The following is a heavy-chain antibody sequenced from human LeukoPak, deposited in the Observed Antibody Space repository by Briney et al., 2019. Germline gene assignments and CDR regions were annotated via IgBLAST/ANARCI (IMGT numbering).Heavy chain of an antibody. CDR2: ISSSGSTI. CDR3: AGLSTSVAGGDH. CDR1: GFTFSSYE. J-gene: IGHJ4*02. D-gene: IGHD6-19*01. V-gene: IGHV3-48*03. Sequence: GGSLRLSCAASGFTFSSYEMNWVRQAPGKGLEWVSYISSSGSTIYYADSVKGRFTISRDNAKNSLYLQMNSLRAEDTAVYYCAGLSTSVAGGDHWGQGTLVSVFS.